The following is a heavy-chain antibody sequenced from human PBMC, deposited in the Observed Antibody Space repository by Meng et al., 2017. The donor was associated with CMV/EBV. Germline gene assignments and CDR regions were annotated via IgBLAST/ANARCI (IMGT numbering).Heavy chain of an antibody. CDR1: GFTFDDYA. CDR2: ISSSSRYI. CDR3: ARGALERSGYYYYGMDV. V-gene: IGHV3-21*01. Sequence: GESLKISCAASGFTFDDYAMHWVRQAPGKGLEWVSCISSSSRYIYYADSLKGRFTISRDNAKSSLYLQMNSLRAEDTAVYYCARGALERSGYYYYGMDVWGQGTTVTVSS. D-gene: IGHD3-10*01. J-gene: IGHJ6*02.